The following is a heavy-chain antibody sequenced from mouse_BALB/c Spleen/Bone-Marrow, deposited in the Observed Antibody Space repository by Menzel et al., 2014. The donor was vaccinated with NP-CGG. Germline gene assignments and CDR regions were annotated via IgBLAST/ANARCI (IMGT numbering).Heavy chain of an antibody. J-gene: IGHJ3*01. V-gene: IGHV6-6*02. CDR3: TTGFAY. Sequence: EVKVVESGGGLVRPGGSIKLSCVASGFTFSNYWMNWVRLFPEKGLEWVAEIRLKSNNYATHYAESVKGRFTISRDDSKSSVYLQMNDLRAEDTGIYYCTTGFAYWGQGTLVTVSA. CDR1: GFTFSNYW. CDR2: IRLKSNNYAT.